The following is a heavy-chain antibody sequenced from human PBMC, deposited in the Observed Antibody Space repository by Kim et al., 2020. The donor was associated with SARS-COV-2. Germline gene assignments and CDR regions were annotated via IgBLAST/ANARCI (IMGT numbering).Heavy chain of an antibody. CDR3: ARDRADTYYYDSSGYYYYYYYGMDV. CDR1: GFTFSSYS. J-gene: IGHJ6*02. D-gene: IGHD3-22*01. Sequence: GGSLRLSCAASGFTFSSYSMNWVRQAPGKGLEWVSSISSSSSYIYYADSVKGRFTISRDNAKNSLYLQMNSLRAEDTAVYYCARDRADTYYYDSSGYYYYYYYGMDVWGQGTTVTVSS. V-gene: IGHV3-21*01. CDR2: ISSSSSYI.